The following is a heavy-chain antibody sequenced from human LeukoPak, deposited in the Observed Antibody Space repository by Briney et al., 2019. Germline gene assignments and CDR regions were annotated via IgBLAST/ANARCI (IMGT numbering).Heavy chain of an antibody. D-gene: IGHD5-12*01. Sequence: GGSLRLSCAASGFTFSSYSMNWVRQAPGKGLEWVSYISSSSSTIYYADSVKGRFTISRDNAKNSLYLQMNSLRAEDTAVYYCARDGELTYGGYGVYFDYWGQETLVTVSS. CDR2: ISSSSSTI. V-gene: IGHV3-48*04. J-gene: IGHJ4*02. CDR3: ARDGELTYGGYGVYFDY. CDR1: GFTFSSYS.